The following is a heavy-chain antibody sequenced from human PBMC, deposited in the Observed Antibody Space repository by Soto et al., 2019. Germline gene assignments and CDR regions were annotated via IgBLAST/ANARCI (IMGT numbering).Heavy chain of an antibody. Sequence: GGSLILSCAASGFTFSDYYMSWIRQAPGKGLEWVSYISSSGSTIYYADSVKGRFTISRDNAKNSLYLQMNSLRAEDTAVYYCARVRYCSSTSCRYSSGWYVGYWGQGTLVTVSS. CDR3: ARVRYCSSTSCRYSSGWYVGY. V-gene: IGHV3-11*01. D-gene: IGHD2-2*01. J-gene: IGHJ4*02. CDR2: ISSSGSTI. CDR1: GFTFSDYY.